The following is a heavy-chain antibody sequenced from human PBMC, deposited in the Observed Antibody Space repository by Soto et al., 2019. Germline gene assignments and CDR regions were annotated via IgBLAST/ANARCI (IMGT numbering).Heavy chain of an antibody. CDR1: GFTFSSCA. CDR2: ISGSGGST. Sequence: GGSLRLSCAASGFTFSSCAMNWVRQAPGRGLEWVSGISGSGGSTYYADSVKGRFTISRDNSKSTLYLQMNSLRAEDTALYYCAKGRSYYYYYGVDVWGQGTTVTVSS. J-gene: IGHJ6*02. CDR3: AKGRSYYYYYGVDV. V-gene: IGHV3-23*01.